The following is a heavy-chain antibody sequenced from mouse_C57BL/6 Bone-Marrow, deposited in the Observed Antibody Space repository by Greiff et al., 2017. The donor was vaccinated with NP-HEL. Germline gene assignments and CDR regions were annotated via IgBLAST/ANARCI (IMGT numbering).Heavy chain of an antibody. V-gene: IGHV5-12*01. CDR2: ISNGGGST. CDR1: GFTFSDYY. D-gene: IGHD1-1*01. Sequence: EVKLEESGGGLVQPGGSLKLSCAASGFTFSDYYMYWVRQTPEKRLEWVAYISNGGGSTYYPDTVKGRFTISRDNAKNTLYLQMSRLKSEDTAMYYCARSTTVVAFDYWGQGTTLTVSS. J-gene: IGHJ2*01. CDR3: ARSTTVVAFDY.